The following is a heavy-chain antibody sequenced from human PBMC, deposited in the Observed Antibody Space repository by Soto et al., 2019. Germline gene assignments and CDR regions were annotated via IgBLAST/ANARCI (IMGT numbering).Heavy chain of an antibody. D-gene: IGHD4-4*01. CDR3: ARVSMSTVSWGFDT. V-gene: IGHV4-59*01. CDR2: IYNSGTT. Sequence: PXETLSRPCPVSGDSITSNHWNWIRQPPGRGLEWIGYIYNSGTTKYNPSLKSRVIISVDTSKNQLSLKLSSVTAADTAVYYCARVSMSTVSWGFDTWAQGTLVTVSS. J-gene: IGHJ5*02. CDR1: GDSITSNH.